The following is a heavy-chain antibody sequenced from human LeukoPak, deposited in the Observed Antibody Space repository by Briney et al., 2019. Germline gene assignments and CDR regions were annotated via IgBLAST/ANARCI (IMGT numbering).Heavy chain of an antibody. Sequence: GGSLRLSCAASGFTVSSTCMSWVRQAPGKGLEWVSVICSAGSTYYAGSVKGRFTISRDNSNNTLFLQMDTLRAEDTAVYYCARETDLSSGWSSQGFDYWGQGTLVTVSS. CDR3: ARETDLSSGWSSQGFDY. CDR1: GFTVSSTC. J-gene: IGHJ4*02. V-gene: IGHV3-66*01. D-gene: IGHD6-13*01. CDR2: ICSAGST.